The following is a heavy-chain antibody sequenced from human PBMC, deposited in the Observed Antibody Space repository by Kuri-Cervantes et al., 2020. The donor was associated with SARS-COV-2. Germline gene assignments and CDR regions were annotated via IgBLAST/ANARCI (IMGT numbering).Heavy chain of an antibody. CDR3: VKDYDSSGYYPYNYFDY. D-gene: IGHD3-22*01. J-gene: IGHJ4*02. CDR2: ISYDGSDK. V-gene: IGHV3-30*15. Sequence: GESLKISCAASGFTFSNYAIHWVRQAPGKGLEWVALISYDGSDKNYADSVKGRFTISRDNSKNTLYLQMSSLKAEDTAVYYCVKDYDSSGYYPYNYFDYWGQGTLVTVSS. CDR1: GFTFSNYA.